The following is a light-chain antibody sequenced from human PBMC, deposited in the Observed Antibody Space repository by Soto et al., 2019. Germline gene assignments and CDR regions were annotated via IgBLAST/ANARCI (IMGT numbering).Light chain of an antibody. CDR1: QGISNW. V-gene: IGKV1-12*01. CDR2: AAS. J-gene: IGKJ2*01. CDR3: QLANSFPPAYT. Sequence: DIQMTQSPSSVSASVGDRVTITCRASQGISNWLAWYQQKPGKAPKLLVYAASTLQSGVPSRFSGSGSGTHFTLTISSLQPEDFATYYCQLANSFPPAYTFGQGTKLEIK.